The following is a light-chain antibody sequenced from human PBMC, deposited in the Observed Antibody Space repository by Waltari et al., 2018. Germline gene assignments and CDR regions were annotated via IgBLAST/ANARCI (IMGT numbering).Light chain of an antibody. CDR2: RAS. CDR1: QSVLYNSNNKNY. V-gene: IGKV4-1*01. CDR3: QQYYSSPRT. Sequence: DIVMTQSPDAMAVSLGERATIQRKSTQSVLYNSNNKNYLAWYQQKPGPPPKLRIYRASTRQSGVPDRFSGGGSGTDFTLTISSLQAEDVAVYYCQQYYSSPRTFGQGTKVEIK. J-gene: IGKJ1*01.